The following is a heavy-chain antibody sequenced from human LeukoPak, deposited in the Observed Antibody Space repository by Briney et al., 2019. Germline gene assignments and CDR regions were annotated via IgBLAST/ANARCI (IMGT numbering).Heavy chain of an antibody. D-gene: IGHD1-1*01. J-gene: IGHJ3*02. Sequence: GGSLRLSCAASGFTFSSYAMSWVRQAPGKGLEWVSVISASGASTYSADSVKGRFTISRDNSKNTVYLQMNSLKTEDTAVYFCATTERLDAFDIWGQGTMVTVSS. CDR1: GFTFSSYA. CDR2: ISASGAST. CDR3: ATTERLDAFDI. V-gene: IGHV3-23*01.